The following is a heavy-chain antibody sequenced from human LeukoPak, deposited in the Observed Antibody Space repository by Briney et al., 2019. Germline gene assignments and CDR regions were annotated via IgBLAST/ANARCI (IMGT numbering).Heavy chain of an antibody. D-gene: IGHD3-22*01. CDR1: GYTFTSYY. CDR2: INPSGGST. Sequence: GASVKVSCKASGYTFTSYYMHGVRQAPGQGLEWRGIINPSGGSTSYAQKFQGRVTMTRDTSTSTVYMELSSLRSEDTAVYYCARSTFSDYDSSGYYPIFDYWGQGTLVTVSS. CDR3: ARSTFSDYDSSGYYPIFDY. V-gene: IGHV1-46*01. J-gene: IGHJ4*02.